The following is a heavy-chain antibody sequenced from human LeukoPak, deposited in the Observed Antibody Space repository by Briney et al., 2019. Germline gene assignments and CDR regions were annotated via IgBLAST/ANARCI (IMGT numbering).Heavy chain of an antibody. V-gene: IGHV3-9*01. CDR3: AKDRYCTSSSCPIDY. Sequence: GGSLRLSCAGSGYSFDEYAMHWVRQAPGKGLERVSGINWKSDKICYADSVKGRFTISRDNSKNSLYLQMNSLRVEDTALYYCAKDRYCTSSSCPIDYWGQGTMVTVSS. D-gene: IGHD2-2*01. CDR2: INWKSDKI. CDR1: GYSFDEYA. J-gene: IGHJ4*02.